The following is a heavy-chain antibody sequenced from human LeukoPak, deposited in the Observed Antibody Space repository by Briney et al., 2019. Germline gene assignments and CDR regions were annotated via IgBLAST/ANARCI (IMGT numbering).Heavy chain of an antibody. CDR3: TTGDDHYYDSSGYLTRDY. D-gene: IGHD3-22*01. V-gene: IGHV3-15*01. Sequence: PGGSLRLSCAASGFTFSNAWMSWVRQAPGKGLEWVGRIKSKTDGGTTDYAAPVKGRFTISRDDSKNTPYLQMNSLKTEDTAVYYCTTGDDHYYDSSGYLTRDYWGQGTLVTVSS. J-gene: IGHJ4*02. CDR2: IKSKTDGGTT. CDR1: GFTFSNAW.